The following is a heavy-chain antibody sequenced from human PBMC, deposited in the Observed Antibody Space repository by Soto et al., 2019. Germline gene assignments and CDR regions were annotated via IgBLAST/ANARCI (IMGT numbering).Heavy chain of an antibody. CDR1: GGSISSYY. D-gene: IGHD4-17*01. V-gene: IGHV4-59*01. CDR2: IYYSGST. Sequence: QVQLQESGPGLVKPSETLSLTCTVSGGSISSYYWSWIRQPPGKGLEWIGYIYYSGSTNYNPSLKSRVTISVDTSKNQFSLKLSSVTAADTAVYYCARVPPDYGDSRYFDLWGRGTLVTVSS. J-gene: IGHJ2*01. CDR3: ARVPPDYGDSRYFDL.